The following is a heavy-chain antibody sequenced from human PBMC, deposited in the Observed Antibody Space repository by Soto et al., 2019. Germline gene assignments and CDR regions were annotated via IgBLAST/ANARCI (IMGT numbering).Heavy chain of an antibody. D-gene: IGHD3-22*01. J-gene: IGHJ5*02. CDR1: GYTFTSYG. Sequence: ASVKVSCKASGYTFTSYGISWVRQAPGQGLEWMRWISAYNGNTNYAQKLQGRVTMTTDTSTSTAYMELRSLRSDDTAVYYCARDYYYDSSGYYYYYWFDPWGQGTLVTVSS. V-gene: IGHV1-18*01. CDR3: ARDYYYDSSGYYYYYWFDP. CDR2: ISAYNGNT.